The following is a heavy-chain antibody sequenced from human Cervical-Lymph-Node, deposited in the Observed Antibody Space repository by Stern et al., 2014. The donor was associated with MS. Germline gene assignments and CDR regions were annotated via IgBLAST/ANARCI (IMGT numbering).Heavy chain of an antibody. CDR2: INSDGSST. CDR3: ARDPGGMIVVASFDY. V-gene: IGHV3-74*01. Sequence: EVQLVESGGGLVKPGGSLRLSCAASGFTFSSYWMHWVRQAPGKGLGWVSRINSDGSSTSYADSVKGRFTISRDNAKNTPYLQMNSLRAEDTAVYYCARDPGGMIVVASFDYWGQGTLVTVSS. J-gene: IGHJ4*02. D-gene: IGHD3-22*01. CDR1: GFTFSSYW.